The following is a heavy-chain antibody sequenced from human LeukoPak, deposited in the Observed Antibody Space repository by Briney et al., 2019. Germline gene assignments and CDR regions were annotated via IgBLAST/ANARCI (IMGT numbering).Heavy chain of an antibody. J-gene: IGHJ4*02. CDR3: VRDRPNYYDSSGHYYRRDGDY. V-gene: IGHV3-23*01. Sequence: PGRSLRLSCAASGFTFNIYAMSWVRQTPGKGMEWVSSITSRDGTTYYTDSVKGRFTISRDNSEHTLYLQMNSLRAEDTAIYYCVRDRPNYYDSSGHYYRRDGDYWGQGTLVTVSS. CDR2: ITSRDGTT. CDR1: GFTFNIYA. D-gene: IGHD3-22*01.